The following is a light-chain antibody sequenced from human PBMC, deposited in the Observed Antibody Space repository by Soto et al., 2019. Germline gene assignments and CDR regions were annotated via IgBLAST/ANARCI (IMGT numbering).Light chain of an antibody. V-gene: IGLV7-46*01. CDR1: TGAVTSGHY. Sequence: QAVVTQEPSLTVSPGGTVTLTCGSSTGAVTSGHYPYWFQQKPGQAPRTLIYDTSNKHSWTPARFSGSLLGGKAALTLSGAQPEDEAEYYCLLSYSGANVVFGGGTKLTFL. CDR3: LLSYSGANVV. J-gene: IGLJ2*01. CDR2: DTS.